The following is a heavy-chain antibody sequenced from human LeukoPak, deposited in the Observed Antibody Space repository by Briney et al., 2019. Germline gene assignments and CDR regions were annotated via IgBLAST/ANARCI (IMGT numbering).Heavy chain of an antibody. D-gene: IGHD3-10*01. V-gene: IGHV3-15*01. Sequence: KPGGSLRLSCAASGFTFSSYAMSWVRQAPGKGLEWVGRIKSKTDGGTTDYAAPVKGRFTISRDDSKNTLYLQMNSLKTEDTAVYYCTRESQGRGVLFDYWGQGTLVTVSS. CDR2: IKSKTDGGTT. J-gene: IGHJ4*02. CDR1: GFTFSSYA. CDR3: TRESQGRGVLFDY.